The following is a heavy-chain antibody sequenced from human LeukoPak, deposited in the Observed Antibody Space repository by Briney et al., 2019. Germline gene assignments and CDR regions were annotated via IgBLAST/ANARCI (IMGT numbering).Heavy chain of an antibody. V-gene: IGHV3-21*01. J-gene: IGHJ4*02. CDR2: ISSSSSYI. CDR1: GFTFSSYA. CDR3: ARAVEGDYDFWSGYYC. D-gene: IGHD3-3*01. Sequence: GGSLRLSCAASGFTFSSYAMSWVRQAPGKGLEWVSSISSSSSYIYYADSVKGRFTISRDNAKNSLYLQMNSLRAEDTAVYYCARAVEGDYDFWSGYYCWGQGTLVTVSS.